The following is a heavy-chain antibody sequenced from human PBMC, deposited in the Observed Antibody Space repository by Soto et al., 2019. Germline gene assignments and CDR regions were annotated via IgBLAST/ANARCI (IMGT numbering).Heavy chain of an antibody. D-gene: IGHD3-10*01. V-gene: IGHV3-23*01. CDR3: AKVAVRGVINQAIDY. Sequence: EVQLLESGGGLVQPGGSLRLSCAASGFTFSSYAMTWVRQAPGKGLEWVSSISGSGGSTYFADTVKGRFTISRDNSKNTLYLQMNSLRAEDTAVYYCAKVAVRGVINQAIDYWGQGTLVTVSS. J-gene: IGHJ4*02. CDR2: ISGSGGST. CDR1: GFTFSSYA.